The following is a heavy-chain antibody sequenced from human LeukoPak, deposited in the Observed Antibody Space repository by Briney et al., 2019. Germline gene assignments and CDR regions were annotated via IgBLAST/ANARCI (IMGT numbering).Heavy chain of an antibody. CDR3: ASSIAVADIDY. V-gene: IGHV3-48*03. CDR2: ISSSGSTI. J-gene: IGHJ4*02. CDR1: GFTFSSYE. D-gene: IGHD6-19*01. Sequence: PGGSLRLSCAASGFTFSSYEMNWVRQAPGKGLEWVSYISSSGSTIYYADSVKGRFTISRDNAKNSLYLQMNSLRAEDTAVYYCASSIAVADIDYWGQGTLVTVSS.